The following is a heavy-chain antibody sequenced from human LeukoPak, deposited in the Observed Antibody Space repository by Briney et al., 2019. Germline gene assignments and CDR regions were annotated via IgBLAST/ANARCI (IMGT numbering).Heavy chain of an antibody. CDR2: IYYSGST. V-gene: IGHV4-59*08. J-gene: IGHJ4*02. Sequence: SETLSLTCTVSGGSISSYYWSWIRQPPGKGLEWIGYIYYSGSTNYNPSLKSRVTISVDTSKNQFSLKLSSVTAADTAVYYCASTPRLWRYYFDYWGQGTLVTVSS. CDR1: GGSISSYY. CDR3: ASTPRLWRYYFDY. D-gene: IGHD2-21*01.